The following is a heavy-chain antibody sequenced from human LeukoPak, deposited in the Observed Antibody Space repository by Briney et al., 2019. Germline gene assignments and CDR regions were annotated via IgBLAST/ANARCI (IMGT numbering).Heavy chain of an antibody. CDR3: ARGNDYVWGSYRYFDY. J-gene: IGHJ4*02. CDR1: GFTFSSYE. Sequence: PGGSLRLSCAASGFTFSSYEMNWVRQAPGKGLEWVSYISSSGSTIYYADSVKGRFTISRDNAKNSLYLQMNSLRAKDTAVYYCARGNDYVWGSYRYFDYWGQGTLVTVSS. V-gene: IGHV3-48*03. D-gene: IGHD3-16*02. CDR2: ISSSGSTI.